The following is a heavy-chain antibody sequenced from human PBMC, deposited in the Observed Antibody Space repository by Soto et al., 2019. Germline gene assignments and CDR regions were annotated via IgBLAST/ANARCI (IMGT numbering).Heavy chain of an antibody. CDR3: ATFVVPASRHTYSHF. D-gene: IGHD2-21*02. Sequence: PSETLSLTCTVSGGSISTSNYYCGWVSQPPGKGLGGIGNIYYGGTTYYNPSLKSRVTIAVDTSKNQWYVKLNSVTAADTAVYYCATFVVPASRHTYSHFLRQATLVTVHS. CDR1: GGSISTSNYY. J-gene: IGHJ4*02. CDR2: IYYGGTT. V-gene: IGHV4-39*01.